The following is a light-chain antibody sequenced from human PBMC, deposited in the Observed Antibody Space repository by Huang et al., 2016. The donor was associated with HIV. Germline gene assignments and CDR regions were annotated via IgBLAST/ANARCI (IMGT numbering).Light chain of an antibody. CDR3: QQYHSLPWT. V-gene: IGKV1-NL1*01. Sequence: DIQMTHSQSSLSASVGDRVTITCRASQGIGNSLAWYQQKPEKAPRLLLYVTSTLESGVPSRFSGSGSGTHYTLTINTLQPEDIASYYCQQYHSLPWTFGQGTKVEIK. CDR1: QGIGNS. J-gene: IGKJ1*01. CDR2: VTS.